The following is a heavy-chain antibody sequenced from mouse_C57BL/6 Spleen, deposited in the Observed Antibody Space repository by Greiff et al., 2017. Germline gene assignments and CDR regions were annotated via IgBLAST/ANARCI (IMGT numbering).Heavy chain of an antibody. CDR2: IYPGSGNT. Sequence: VKLVESGAELVRPGASVKLSCKASGYTFTDYYINWVKQRPGQGLEWIARIYPGSGNTYYNEKFKGKATLTAEKSSSTAYMQLSSLTSEDSAVYFCARACITTVVATPYFDYWGQGTTLTVSS. D-gene: IGHD1-1*01. CDR3: ARACITTVVATPYFDY. CDR1: GYTFTDYY. V-gene: IGHV1-76*01. J-gene: IGHJ2*01.